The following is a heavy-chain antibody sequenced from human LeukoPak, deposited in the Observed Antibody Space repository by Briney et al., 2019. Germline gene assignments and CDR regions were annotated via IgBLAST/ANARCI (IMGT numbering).Heavy chain of an antibody. D-gene: IGHD2-15*01. CDR1: GFTFSSYA. V-gene: IGHV3-23*01. J-gene: IGHJ4*02. CDR3: AKCGGSCYSAADS. CDR2: ISGNGDRT. Sequence: GGSLRLSCAASGFTFSSYAMSWVRQSPGKGLEWVSVISGNGDRTYYADSVKGRFTISRHNSKNTLYLQMNSLRVEDTAVYYCAKCGGSCYSAADSWGQGTLVTVSS.